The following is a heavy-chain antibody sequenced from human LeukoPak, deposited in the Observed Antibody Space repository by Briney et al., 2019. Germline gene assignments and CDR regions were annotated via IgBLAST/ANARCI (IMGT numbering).Heavy chain of an antibody. J-gene: IGHJ4*02. CDR3: ARELGYRGVGATPDY. CDR1: GFISSNHA. D-gene: IGHD1-26*01. V-gene: IGHV3-23*01. CDR2: ISTSDDKT. Sequence: GGSLRLSCGVSGFISSNHAMTWVRQAPGEGLEWVSGISTSDDKTYHAESVKGRFIISRDNSKNTLYLQMNSLRDEDTAIYYCARELGYRGVGATPDYWGQGTLVTVSS.